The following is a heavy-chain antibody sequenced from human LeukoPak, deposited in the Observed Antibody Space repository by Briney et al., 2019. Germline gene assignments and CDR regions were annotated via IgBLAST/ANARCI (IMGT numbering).Heavy chain of an antibody. Sequence: SESLSLTCSVSGVSVSDGRYYWTWIRHQPRKGLEWIVYKYYSGSAKYNPSLKSRLTISVDTSKNQFSLQLSSVTAADTATYYCATPYCSSISCLDVFNMWGQGTRVTVSS. J-gene: IGHJ3*02. CDR3: ATPYCSSISCLDVFNM. CDR2: KYYSGSA. V-gene: IGHV4-31*03. CDR1: GVSVSDGRYY. D-gene: IGHD2-2*01.